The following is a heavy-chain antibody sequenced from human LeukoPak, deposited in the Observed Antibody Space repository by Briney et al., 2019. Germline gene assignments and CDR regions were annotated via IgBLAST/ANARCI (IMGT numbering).Heavy chain of an antibody. D-gene: IGHD1-20*01. J-gene: IGHJ6*03. CDR3: AKVGKAARIIGTTSRYYYYYMDV. V-gene: IGHV3-21*04. Sequence: GGSLRLSCAASGFTFSSYEMNWVRQAPGKGLEWVSSISSSSSYIYYADSVKGRFTISRDNAKNSLYLQMNSLRAEDTAVYYCAKVGKAARIIGTTSRYYYYYMDVWGKGTTVTISS. CDR2: ISSSSSYI. CDR1: GFTFSSYE.